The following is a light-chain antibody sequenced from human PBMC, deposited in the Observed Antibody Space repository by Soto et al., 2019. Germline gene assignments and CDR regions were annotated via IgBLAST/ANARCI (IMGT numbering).Light chain of an antibody. CDR1: SSNIGSNT. Sequence: QSVPTQPPSASGTPGQRVTIPCSGSSSNIGSNTVNWYQQLPGTAPKLLIYNNNQRPSGVPDRFSGSKSGTSASLAISGLQSEDEADDYCAAWDDSLNGVVFGGGTKLTVL. J-gene: IGLJ2*01. V-gene: IGLV1-44*01. CDR3: AAWDDSLNGVV. CDR2: NNN.